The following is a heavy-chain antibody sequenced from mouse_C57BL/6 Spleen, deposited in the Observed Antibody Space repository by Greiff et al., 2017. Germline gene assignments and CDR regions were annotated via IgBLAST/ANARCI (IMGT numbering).Heavy chain of an antibody. CDR1: GFNIKDDY. D-gene: IGHD2-4*01. J-gene: IGHJ3*01. Sequence: VQLQQSGAELVRPGASVKLSCTASGFNIKDDYMHWVKQRPEQGLEWIGWIDPENGDTEYASKFQGKATITADTSSNTAYLQLSSLTSEDTAVYYCTTKIGYDYDEKVWFAYWGQGTLVTVSA. CDR2: IDPENGDT. V-gene: IGHV14-4*01. CDR3: TTKIGYDYDEKVWFAY.